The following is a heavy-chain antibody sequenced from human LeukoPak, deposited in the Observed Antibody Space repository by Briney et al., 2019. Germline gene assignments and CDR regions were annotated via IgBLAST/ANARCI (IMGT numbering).Heavy chain of an antibody. Sequence: SETLSLTCTVSGASISSDYWSWIRQPPGKGLEWMGYISYSASTNYNSSLMSRVTISVDTSENQFSLKLSSVTAADTAVYYCARVYYAFDIWGQGTMVTVSS. V-gene: IGHV4-59*01. D-gene: IGHD3-22*01. CDR1: GASISSDY. J-gene: IGHJ3*02. CDR2: ISYSAST. CDR3: ARVYYAFDI.